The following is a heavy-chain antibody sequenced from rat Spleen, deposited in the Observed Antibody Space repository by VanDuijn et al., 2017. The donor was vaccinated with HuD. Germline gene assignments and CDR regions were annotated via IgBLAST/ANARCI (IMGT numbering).Heavy chain of an antibody. D-gene: IGHD1-11*01. CDR2: ISNAGSIT. CDR1: GFTFNNYW. CDR3: TRPEGIGGSGVMDA. Sequence: EVQLVESGGGLVQPGRSLELSCVASGFTFNNYWMTWIRQAPGKGLEWVASISNAGSITYYPDSVKGRFTISRVNARSILYLQMKRLRSEDTATYYCTRPEGIGGSGVMDAWGQGASVTVSS. V-gene: IGHV5-31*01. J-gene: IGHJ4*01.